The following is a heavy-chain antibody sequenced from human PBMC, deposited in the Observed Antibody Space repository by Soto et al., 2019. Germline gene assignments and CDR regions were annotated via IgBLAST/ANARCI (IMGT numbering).Heavy chain of an antibody. Sequence: QVRLVQSGAEVKKPGASVKVSCKASGYTFTSYDINWVRQATGQGLEWMGWMNPNSGNTDYAQKFQGRVTMTRNTSISTAYMELSSLRSEDTAVYYCARDYSSGYGMDVWGQGTTVTVSS. CDR2: MNPNSGNT. J-gene: IGHJ6*02. D-gene: IGHD6-19*01. CDR1: GYTFTSYD. CDR3: ARDYSSGYGMDV. V-gene: IGHV1-8*01.